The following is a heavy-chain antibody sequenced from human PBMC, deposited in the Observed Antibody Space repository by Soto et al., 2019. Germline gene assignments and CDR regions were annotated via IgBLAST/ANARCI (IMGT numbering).Heavy chain of an antibody. Sequence: GGSLRLSCAASGFTFSNYAMSWVRQAPGKGLECVSGISGSGVSTCYADSVEDRFAISRDDSKNTLYLQMNSLRAEDTAVYYCAKDSQWLVYYFDYWGQGTLVTVSS. J-gene: IGHJ4*02. CDR2: ISGSGVST. CDR1: GFTFSNYA. V-gene: IGHV3-23*01. D-gene: IGHD6-19*01. CDR3: AKDSQWLVYYFDY.